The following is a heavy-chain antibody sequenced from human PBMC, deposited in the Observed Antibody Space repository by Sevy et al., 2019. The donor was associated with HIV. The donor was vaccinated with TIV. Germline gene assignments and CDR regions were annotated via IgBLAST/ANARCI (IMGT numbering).Heavy chain of an antibody. D-gene: IGHD3-3*01. V-gene: IGHV3-48*01. CDR2: ISSSSRTI. J-gene: IGHJ5*02. CDR1: GFIFTNAW. CDR3: ARVSSATPNYDFWSGYFS. Sequence: GGSLRLSCAASGFIFTNAWLRWVRQVPGKGLEWVSYISSSSRTIYYADSVKGRFTISRDNAKNSLYLQMNSLSAEDTALYYCARVSSATPNYDFWSGYFSWGQGTLVTVSS.